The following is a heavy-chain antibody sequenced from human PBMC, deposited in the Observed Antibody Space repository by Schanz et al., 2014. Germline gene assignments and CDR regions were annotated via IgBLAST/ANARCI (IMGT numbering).Heavy chain of an antibody. Sequence: QVQLVESGGGLVKPGGSLRLSCTASGFTFSDYYMSWIRQAPGKGLEWVSYISSSGSTIYYADSVRGRFTISRDNPMNTVYLQMNSLRSDDAAVYYCARAQGVIRLYYGVDVWGQGTTVTVSS. J-gene: IGHJ6*02. CDR2: ISSSGSTI. V-gene: IGHV3-11*01. CDR3: ARAQGVIRLYYGVDV. CDR1: GFTFSDYY. D-gene: IGHD3-10*01.